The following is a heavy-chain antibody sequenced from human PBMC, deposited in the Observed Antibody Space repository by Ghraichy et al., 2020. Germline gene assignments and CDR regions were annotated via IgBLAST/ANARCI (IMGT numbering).Heavy chain of an antibody. J-gene: IGHJ4*02. D-gene: IGHD3-3*01. Sequence: ESLNISCTVSGGSISSSFYYWGWIRQPPGKGLEWIGSIYYSGSTYYNPSPKSRVTTSVDTSKRQFSLKLTSVTAADTAVYYCARHWRITIFGAEIFDYWGQGTLVTVSS. CDR2: IYYSGST. CDR3: ARHWRITIFGAEIFDY. V-gene: IGHV4-39*01. CDR1: GGSISSSFYY.